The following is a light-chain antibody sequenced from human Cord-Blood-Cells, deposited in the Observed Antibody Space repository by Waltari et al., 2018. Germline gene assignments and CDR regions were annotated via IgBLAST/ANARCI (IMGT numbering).Light chain of an antibody. CDR3: RQSYRTPYT. V-gene: IGKV1-39*01. CDR2: AAS. J-gene: IGKJ2*01. CDR1: HSISSY. Sequence: DIQMTQTPSSLSAPVGARVPITCRASHSISSYLNRYQQKPGKAPKRLIYAASSLQSGVPSRFSGIGSGTDFTLTISSLQPEDFATYYCRQSYRTPYTFGQGTKLEIK.